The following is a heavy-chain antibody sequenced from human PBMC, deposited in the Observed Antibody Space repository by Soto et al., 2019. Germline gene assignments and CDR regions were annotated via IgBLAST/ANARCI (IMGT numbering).Heavy chain of an antibody. CDR1: GYSFTTDW. Sequence: PGESLKISCKGSGYSFTTDWISWVRQMPGKGLEWMGLIYPGDSDTRYSPSFQGQVTMSADKSISRAYLQWSSLKASDTGIYYCARLDTYRSHYGMDVWGQGTTVTVSS. V-gene: IGHV5-51*01. J-gene: IGHJ6*02. CDR2: IYPGDSDT. CDR3: ARLDTYRSHYGMDV. D-gene: IGHD6-19*01.